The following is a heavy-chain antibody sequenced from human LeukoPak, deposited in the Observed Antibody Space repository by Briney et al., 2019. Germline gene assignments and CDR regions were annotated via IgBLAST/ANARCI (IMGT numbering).Heavy chain of an antibody. J-gene: IGHJ4*02. CDR2: ISAYNGNT. CDR3: ARPGRGDSSGLLRE. CDR1: GYTFTSYG. V-gene: IGHV1-18*01. Sequence: GASVKVSCKASGYTFTSYGISWVRQAPGQGLEWMGWISAYNGNTNYAQKLQGRVTMTTDTSTSTVYMELSSLRSEDTAVYYCARPGRGDSSGLLREWGQGTLVTVSS. D-gene: IGHD3-22*01.